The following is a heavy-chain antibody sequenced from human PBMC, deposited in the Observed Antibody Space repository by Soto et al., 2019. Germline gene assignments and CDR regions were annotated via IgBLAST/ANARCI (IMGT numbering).Heavy chain of an antibody. CDR2: ISYDGSNK. D-gene: IGHD6-19*01. CDR3: AKENHIAVAGIFDY. Sequence: GGSLRLSCAASGFTFSSYGMHWVRQAPGKGLEWVAVISYDGSNKYYADSVKGRFTISRDNSKNTLYLQMNSLRAEDTAVYYCAKENHIAVAGIFDYWGQGTLVTVSS. V-gene: IGHV3-30*18. CDR1: GFTFSSYG. J-gene: IGHJ4*02.